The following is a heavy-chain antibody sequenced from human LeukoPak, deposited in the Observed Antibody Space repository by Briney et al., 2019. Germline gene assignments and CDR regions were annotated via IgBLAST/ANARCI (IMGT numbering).Heavy chain of an antibody. CDR2: ISTSSSYI. Sequence: PGGSLRLSCAASGFTFSSHSMNWVRQAPGKGLEWVSSISTSSSYIYYADSLKGRFTISRDNAKNSLYLQMNSLRAEDTAVYYCARDRVGVSAYDSLFDYWGQGTLVTVSS. CDR1: GFTFSSHS. J-gene: IGHJ4*02. D-gene: IGHD5-12*01. CDR3: ARDRVGVSAYDSLFDY. V-gene: IGHV3-21*01.